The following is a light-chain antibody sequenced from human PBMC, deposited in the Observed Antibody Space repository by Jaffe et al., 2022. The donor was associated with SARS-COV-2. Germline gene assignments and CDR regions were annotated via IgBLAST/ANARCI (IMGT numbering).Light chain of an antibody. CDR1: SSDVGAYNY. CDR2: HVS. CDR3: TSHIPSSTYV. V-gene: IGLV2-14*03. J-gene: IGLJ1*01. Sequence: QSAPTQPASVSGSPGQSITISCTGASSDVGAYNYVSWYQQQPHRAPKLIIYHVSDRPSGVSSRFSGSKSGNTASLTISGLQAEDEADYYCTSHIPSSTYVFGTGTKVTVL.